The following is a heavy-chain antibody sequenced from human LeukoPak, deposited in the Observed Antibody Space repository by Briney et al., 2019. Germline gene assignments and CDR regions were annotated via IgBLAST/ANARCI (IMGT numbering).Heavy chain of an antibody. J-gene: IGHJ4*02. CDR2: IYYSGST. D-gene: IGHD4-23*01. CDR3: ARTGRWSYYFDY. V-gene: IGHV4-39*07. Sequence: SETLSLTCTVPGGSISSSSYYWGWIRQPPGKGLEWIGSIYYSGSTYYNPSLKSRVTISVDTSKNQFSLKLSSVTAADTAVYYCARTGRWSYYFDYWGQGTLVTVSS. CDR1: GGSISSSSYY.